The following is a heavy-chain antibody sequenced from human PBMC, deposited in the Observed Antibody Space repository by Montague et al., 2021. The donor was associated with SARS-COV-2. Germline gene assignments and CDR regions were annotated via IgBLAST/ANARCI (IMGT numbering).Heavy chain of an antibody. J-gene: IGHJ6*02. V-gene: IGHV2-70*11. CDR1: GFSLSTSGMC. CDR2: IDWDDDK. CDR3: ARRTYDILTGYDYGMDV. Sequence: PALVKPTQTLTLTCTFSGFSLSTSGMCVSWIRQPPGKALEWLARIDWDDDKYYSTSLKTRLTISKDTFKNQVVLTMTNMDPADTATYYCARRTYDILTGYDYGMDVWGQGTSVTVSS. D-gene: IGHD3-9*01.